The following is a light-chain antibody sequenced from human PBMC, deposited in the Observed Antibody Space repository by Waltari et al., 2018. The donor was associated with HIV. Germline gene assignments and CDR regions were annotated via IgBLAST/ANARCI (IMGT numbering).Light chain of an antibody. CDR2: EVG. V-gene: IGLV2-14*01. CDR3: SSDTSSGTLV. J-gene: IGLJ2*01. CDR1: SSDIGYFNY. Sequence: QSALTQPASVSGSPGQSITISCTGTSSDIGYFNYVSWYQQHPGRAPKLMIYEVGNRPSGVSNRFSVSKSDNTASLTVSGLQPEDEADYYCSSDTSSGTLVFGGGTRLTVL.